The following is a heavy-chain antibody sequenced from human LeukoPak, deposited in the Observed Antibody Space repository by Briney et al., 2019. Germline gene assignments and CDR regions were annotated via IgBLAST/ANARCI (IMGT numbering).Heavy chain of an antibody. CDR2: IRYDGTNK. D-gene: IGHD6-13*01. V-gene: IGHV3-30*02. Sequence: GGSLRLSCAASGFTFSSYGMHWVRQAPGKGLEWVAFIRYDGTNKYYADSVKGRFTISSDNSKNTMYLQMNSLRAEDTAVYYCARDWRYSSSWLGAFDIWGQGTMVTVSS. CDR3: ARDWRYSSSWLGAFDI. J-gene: IGHJ3*02. CDR1: GFTFSSYG.